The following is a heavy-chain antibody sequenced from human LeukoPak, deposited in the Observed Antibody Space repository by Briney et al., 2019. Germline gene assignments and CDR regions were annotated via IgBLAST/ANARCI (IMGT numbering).Heavy chain of an antibody. CDR2: INQAGSAR. CDR3: ARDRGQLWLCD. CDR1: GFTFRSYW. D-gene: IGHD5-18*01. V-gene: IGHV3-7*01. J-gene: IGHJ4*02. Sequence: GGSLRLSCAASGFTFRSYWRSWGREAPGKGVEWGADINQAGSARYYVDSVKGRFTISRDDAKNSLYVQMNSLRDEDTAVYYCARDRGQLWLCDWGQGTLVTVSS.